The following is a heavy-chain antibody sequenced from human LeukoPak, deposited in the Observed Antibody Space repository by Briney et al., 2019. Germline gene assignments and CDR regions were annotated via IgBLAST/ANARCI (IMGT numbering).Heavy chain of an antibody. Sequence: SVEVSCKASGFTFTSSAVQWVRQARGQRLKWIGWIVVGSGNTNYAQKFQERVTITRDMSTSTAYMELSSLRSEDTAVYYCARAGIAAAGSPDYWGQGTLVTVSS. D-gene: IGHD6-13*01. CDR3: ARAGIAAAGSPDY. J-gene: IGHJ4*02. CDR1: GFTFTSSA. CDR2: IVVGSGNT. V-gene: IGHV1-58*01.